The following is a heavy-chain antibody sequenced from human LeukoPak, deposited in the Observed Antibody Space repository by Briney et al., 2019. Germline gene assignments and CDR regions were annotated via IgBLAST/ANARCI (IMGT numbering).Heavy chain of an antibody. Sequence: SETLSLTCAVYGGSFSGYYWSWIRQPPGKGLEWIGGINHSGSTNYNPSLKSRVTISVDTSKNQFSLKLSSVTAADTAVYYCARAPYYYGMDVWGKGTTVTVSS. CDR3: ARAPYYYGMDV. J-gene: IGHJ6*04. CDR2: INHSGST. CDR1: GGSFSGYY. V-gene: IGHV4-34*01.